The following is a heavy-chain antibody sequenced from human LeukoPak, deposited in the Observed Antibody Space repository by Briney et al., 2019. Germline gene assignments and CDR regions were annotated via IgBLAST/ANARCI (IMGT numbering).Heavy chain of an antibody. CDR2: INPSGGST. V-gene: IGHV1-46*01. Sequence: ASVTVSFMSSGYTFTNYYMHWVRQAPGQGLAWMGLINPSGGSTSYAQKFQGRLTITRDTSTSTVYMELSRLRSEDTAVYYCARDAVDYGPDYWGQGTLVTVSS. CDR3: ARDAVDYGPDY. J-gene: IGHJ4*02. CDR1: GYTFTNYY. D-gene: IGHD4-17*01.